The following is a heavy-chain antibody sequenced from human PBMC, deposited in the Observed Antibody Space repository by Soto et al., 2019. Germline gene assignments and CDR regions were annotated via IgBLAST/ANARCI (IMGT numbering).Heavy chain of an antibody. CDR2: ISGSGDST. J-gene: IGHJ4*02. D-gene: IGHD6-19*01. CDR1: GLTFSTYA. CDR3: AKERSSGWSLDY. Sequence: GGSLRLSCAASGLTFSTYAMNWVRQAPGKGLEWVSGISGSGDSTYYADSVKGRFTVSRDNSKNTLYLQMNSLRAEDTAVFYCAKERSSGWSLDYSGQGTLVTVSS. V-gene: IGHV3-23*01.